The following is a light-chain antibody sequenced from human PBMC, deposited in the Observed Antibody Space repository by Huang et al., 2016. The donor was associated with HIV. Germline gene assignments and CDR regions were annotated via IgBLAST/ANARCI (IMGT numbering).Light chain of an antibody. CDR3: QQYNNWPRT. CDR2: AAS. V-gene: IGKV3-15*01. Sequence: EIVMTQSPATLSVSPGERATLSCRARQSVSSRLAWYQQKPGQAPRLLIYAASTRATGIPARFSGSGSGTEFTLTISSLQSEDFAVYYCQQYNNWPRTFGQGTKVEIK. CDR1: QSVSSR. J-gene: IGKJ1*01.